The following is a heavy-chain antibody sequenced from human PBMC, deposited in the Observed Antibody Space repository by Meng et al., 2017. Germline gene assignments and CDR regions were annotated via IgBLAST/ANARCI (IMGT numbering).Heavy chain of an antibody. CDR3: ARVPGGIGAADY. V-gene: IGHV4-34*01. J-gene: IGHJ4*02. Sequence: QVQLQQWGAGLLKPSETLSLTCAVYGGSSSGYYWSWIRQPPGKGLEWIGEINHSGSTNYNPSLKSRVTISVDTSKNQFSLKLSSVTAADTAVYYCARVPGGIGAADYWGQGTLVTVSS. CDR2: INHSGST. D-gene: IGHD3-10*01. CDR1: GGSSSGYY.